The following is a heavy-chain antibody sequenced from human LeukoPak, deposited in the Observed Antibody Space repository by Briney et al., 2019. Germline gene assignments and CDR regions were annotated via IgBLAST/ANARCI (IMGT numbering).Heavy chain of an antibody. CDR3: SRHTSSWHAMDV. CDR2: ISSSGSSI. D-gene: IGHD6-13*01. J-gene: IGHJ6*02. V-gene: IGHV3-48*03. Sequence: QTGGSLRLSCAASGFTFSSFEMNWVRQAPGKGLEWISYISSSGSSIYYADSVEGRFTISRDNAKSSLYLQMNSLRAEDTAVYYCSRHTSSWHAMDVWGQGTTVTVSS. CDR1: GFTFSSFE.